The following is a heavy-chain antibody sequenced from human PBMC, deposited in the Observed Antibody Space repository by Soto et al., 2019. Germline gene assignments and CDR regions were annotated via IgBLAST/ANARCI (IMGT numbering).Heavy chain of an antibody. J-gene: IGHJ6*02. D-gene: IGHD2-2*01. CDR2: INPSRGST. CDR1: GYTFTSYH. Sequence: VASVTVSCKASGYTFTSYHMHWVRQAPGQGLEWTGIINPSRGSTSYAQKFQGRVTMTRDTSTSTVYIELSSLRSEDTAVYYCARVGRYCSSTSCPDYYYGMDVWGQGTTVTVSS. V-gene: IGHV1-46*01. CDR3: ARVGRYCSSTSCPDYYYGMDV.